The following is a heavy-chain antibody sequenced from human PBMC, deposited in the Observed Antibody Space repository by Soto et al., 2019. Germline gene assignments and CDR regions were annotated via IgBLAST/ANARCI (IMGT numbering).Heavy chain of an antibody. J-gene: IGHJ1*01. CDR1: GFTFSNAW. Sequence: PGGSLRLSCAASGFTFSNAWMSWVRQAPGKGLEWVGRIKSKSDGGTTDYAAPVKGRFTISRDDSKNTLYLQMNSLKTEDTAVYYCTTDRVLITGTIHHHSFFVYWGQGTLVTVSS. CDR3: TTDRVLITGTIHHHSFFVY. V-gene: IGHV3-15*01. CDR2: IKSKSDGGTT. D-gene: IGHD1-7*01.